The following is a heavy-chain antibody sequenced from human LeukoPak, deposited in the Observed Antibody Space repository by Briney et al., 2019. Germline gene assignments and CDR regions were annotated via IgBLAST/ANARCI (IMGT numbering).Heavy chain of an antibody. J-gene: IGHJ4*02. CDR1: GFTFSSYA. Sequence: PGGSLRLSCAASGFTFSSYAMSWARQAPGKGLEWVSGISGSDGSTHYADSVKGRFTISRDNSKNTLYLQMNSLRAEDTAVYYCVPQGLPLFDYWGQGTLVTVSS. CDR2: ISGSDGST. CDR3: VPQGLPLFDY. V-gene: IGHV3-23*01.